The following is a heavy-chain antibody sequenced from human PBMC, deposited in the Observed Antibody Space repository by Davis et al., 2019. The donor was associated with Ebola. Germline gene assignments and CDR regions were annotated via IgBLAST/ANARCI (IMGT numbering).Heavy chain of an antibody. CDR3: ATASSDYHYYYAMDV. CDR2: IFYIFAAP. CDR1: GGTFSSYT. J-gene: IGHJ6*02. D-gene: IGHD3-22*01. V-gene: IGHV1-69*06. Sequence: SALVSCKASGGTFSSYTVSWVRQAPVQGLEWLGGIFYIFAAPNYAQKFQGRVTITAYKSTSTAYLELSSLRSEDTAVYYCATASSDYHYYYAMDVWGQGTTVTVSS.